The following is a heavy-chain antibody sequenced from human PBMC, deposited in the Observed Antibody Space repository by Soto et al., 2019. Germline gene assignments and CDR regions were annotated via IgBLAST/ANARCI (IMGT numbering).Heavy chain of an antibody. J-gene: IGHJ6*02. V-gene: IGHV4-31*03. CDR3: ARGSSIAGLYYGMDV. Sequence: QLQLQESGPGLVKPSQTLSLTCTVSGGSISSGGYYWTWIRQHPGKGLEWIGYNYDSGITYYNPSLKSRVTISLDTSKNQCSLKLSAATAADTAVYYCARGSSIAGLYYGMDVWGQGTTVTVSS. CDR2: NYDSGIT. D-gene: IGHD6-6*01. CDR1: GGSISSGGYY.